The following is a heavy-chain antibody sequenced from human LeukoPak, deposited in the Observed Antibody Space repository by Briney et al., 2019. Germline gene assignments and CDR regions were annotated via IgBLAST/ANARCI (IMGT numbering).Heavy chain of an antibody. CDR1: GGSISSYY. Sequence: PSETLSLTCTVSGGSISSYYWSWIRQPPGKGLEWIGYIYYSGSTNYNPSLKSRVTISVDTSKNQFSLKLSSVTAADTAVYYCARDRLTMVRGVIIPSGYGMDVWGKGTTVTVSS. J-gene: IGHJ6*04. CDR2: IYYSGST. V-gene: IGHV4-59*01. D-gene: IGHD3-10*01. CDR3: ARDRLTMVRGVIIPSGYGMDV.